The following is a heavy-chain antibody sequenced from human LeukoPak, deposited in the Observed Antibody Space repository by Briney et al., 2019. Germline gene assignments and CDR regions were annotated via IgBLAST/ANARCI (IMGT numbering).Heavy chain of an antibody. D-gene: IGHD3-3*01. CDR1: GGAITSYY. Sequence: SETLSLTRTVSGGAITSYYWSWIRQPAGKGLEWIGRVHTGGSTNYNPSLKSRVTMSVDTSKNQFSLMLTSVTATDTAMYYCASSFAVAGYYHGMDVWGRGTTVTVSS. CDR2: VHTGGST. V-gene: IGHV4-4*07. J-gene: IGHJ6*02. CDR3: ASSFAVAGYYHGMDV.